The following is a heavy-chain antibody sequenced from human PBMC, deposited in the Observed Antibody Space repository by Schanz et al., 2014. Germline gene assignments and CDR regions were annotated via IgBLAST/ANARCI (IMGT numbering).Heavy chain of an antibody. CDR1: GFTFRGYA. V-gene: IGHV3-23*04. CDR3: AKDAENTAMITDYFDY. J-gene: IGHJ4*02. Sequence: EVQLVESGGGLVQPGGSLRLSCAASGFTFRGYAMSWVRQAPGRGLEWVSIISGSGGNTYYADAVRGRFTISRDNSKTTVCLQMNSLRAEDTAVYYCAKDAENTAMITDYFDYWGQGTLVTVSS. CDR2: ISGSGGNT. D-gene: IGHD5-18*01.